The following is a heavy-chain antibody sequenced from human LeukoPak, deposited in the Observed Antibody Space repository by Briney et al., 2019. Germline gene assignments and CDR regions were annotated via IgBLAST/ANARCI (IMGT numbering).Heavy chain of an antibody. D-gene: IGHD1-26*01. V-gene: IGHV3-66*01. CDR1: GFTVSSNY. J-gene: IGHJ3*02. Sequence: PGGSLRLSCAASGFTVSSNYMSWVRQAPGKGLEWVSVIYSGGSTYYADSAKGRFTISRDNSKNTLYLQMNSLRAEDTAVYYCARGIVGALDAFDIWGQGTMVTVSS. CDR2: IYSGGST. CDR3: ARGIVGALDAFDI.